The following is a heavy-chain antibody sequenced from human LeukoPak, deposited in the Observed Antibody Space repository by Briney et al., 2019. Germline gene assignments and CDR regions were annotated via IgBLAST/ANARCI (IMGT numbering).Heavy chain of an antibody. CDR2: INPNSGDT. V-gene: IGHV1-2*02. Sequence: ASVKVSCKASGYTFTGYYMHWVRQAPGQGLEWMGRINPNSGDTNYSQKFQGRVTMTRNTSISTAYMELSRLRSDDTAVYFCAVYGDFVYWGHGTLVTVSS. J-gene: IGHJ4*01. CDR3: AVYGDFVY. CDR1: GYTFTGYY. D-gene: IGHD4-17*01.